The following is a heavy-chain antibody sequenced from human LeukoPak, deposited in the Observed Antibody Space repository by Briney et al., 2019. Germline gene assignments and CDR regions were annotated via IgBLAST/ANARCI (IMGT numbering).Heavy chain of an antibody. Sequence: GGSLRLSCAASGFTFSDYSMNWVRQAPGQGLEWVSSISGGSRHIYYADSLKGRFTISRDGAKNSLYLQMSSLRAEDTAVYYCARGDYYYYGLDVWGQGTTVTVSS. CDR1: GFTFSDYS. J-gene: IGHJ6*02. CDR3: ARGDYYYYGLDV. CDR2: ISGGSRHI. V-gene: IGHV3-21*01.